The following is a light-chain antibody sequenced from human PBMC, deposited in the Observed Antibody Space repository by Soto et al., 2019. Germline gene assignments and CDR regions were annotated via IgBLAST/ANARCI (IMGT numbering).Light chain of an antibody. J-gene: IGLJ3*02. Sequence: QPVLTQSPSASASLGASVKLTCTLSSGXSTYAIAWHQQQSEKGPRFLMKINYDGTHSKGDGFFDRFSGSSSGAERHLTISSLQSEDEADYYCQSLGTGIQVFGGGTKLTVL. V-gene: IGLV4-69*01. CDR3: QSLGTGIQV. CDR2: INYDGTH. CDR1: SGXSTYA.